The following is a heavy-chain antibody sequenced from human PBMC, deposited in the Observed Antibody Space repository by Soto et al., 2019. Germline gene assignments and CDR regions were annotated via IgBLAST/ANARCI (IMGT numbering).Heavy chain of an antibody. D-gene: IGHD3-16*01. CDR1: GVMMSSRG. CDR3: AKDVSRRHPHFGPIDY. J-gene: IGHJ4*02. CDR2: ISYDGSNK. Sequence: GGPLRLSSAATGVMMSSRGMHCVRQAAGKGLEWVAVISYDGSNKYYADSVKGRFTISRDNSKNTLYLQMNSLRAEDTAVYYCAKDVSRRHPHFGPIDYWGQGTLVTGSA. V-gene: IGHV3-30*18.